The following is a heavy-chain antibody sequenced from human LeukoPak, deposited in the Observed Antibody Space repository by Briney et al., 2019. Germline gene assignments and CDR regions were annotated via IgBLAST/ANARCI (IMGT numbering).Heavy chain of an antibody. J-gene: IGHJ5*02. CDR3: ARVGGSHEVIDP. V-gene: IGHV4-61*01. CDR2: IYYSGST. D-gene: IGHD1-26*01. CDR1: GGSVSSGSYY. Sequence: SETLSLTCTVSGGSVSSGSYYWSWIRQPPGKGLEWIGYIYYSGSTNYNPSLKSRVTISVDTSKNQFSLKLSSVTAADTAVYYWARVGGSHEVIDPWGQGTLVTVSS.